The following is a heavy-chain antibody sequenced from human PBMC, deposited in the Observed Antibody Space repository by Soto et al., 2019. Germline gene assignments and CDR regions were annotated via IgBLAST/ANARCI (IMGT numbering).Heavy chain of an antibody. J-gene: IGHJ4*02. CDR2: FDPEDGET. CDR1: GYTLTELS. V-gene: IGHV1-24*01. Sequence: ASVKVSCKVSGYTLTELSMHWVRQAPGKGLEWMGGFDPEDGETIYAQKFQGRVTMTEDTSTDTAYMELSSLRSEDTAVYYCAKDLRNPLRFEHWGQGTLVTVSS. D-gene: IGHD3-3*01. CDR3: AKDLRNPLRFEH.